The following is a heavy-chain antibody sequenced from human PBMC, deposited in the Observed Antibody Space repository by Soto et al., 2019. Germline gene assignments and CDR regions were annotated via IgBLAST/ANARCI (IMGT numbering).Heavy chain of an antibody. Sequence: QVQLVQSGAEVKKPGASVKVSCKASGYTFTSYGITWVRQAPGQGLEWMGWISADNGNTNHAQKFQGRVTMTTDTSKSTAYMELRSLRSDDTAVYYCARKEVGATLKDFDYWGQGTLVTVSS. J-gene: IGHJ4*02. CDR3: ARKEVGATLKDFDY. CDR1: GYTFTSYG. CDR2: ISADNGNT. V-gene: IGHV1-18*01. D-gene: IGHD1-26*01.